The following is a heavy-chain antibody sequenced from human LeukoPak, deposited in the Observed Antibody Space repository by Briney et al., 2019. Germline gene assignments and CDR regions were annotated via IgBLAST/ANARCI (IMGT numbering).Heavy chain of an antibody. V-gene: IGHV4-30-4*01. Sequence: SQTLSLTCTVSGGSISSGDYYWSWIRQPPGKGLEWIGYIYYSGSTNYNPSLKSRVTISVDTSKNQFSLKPSSVTAADTAVYYCARHLRFWSGYYTGYFDYWGQGTLVTVSS. CDR1: GGSISSGDYY. J-gene: IGHJ4*02. CDR3: ARHLRFWSGYYTGYFDY. CDR2: IYYSGST. D-gene: IGHD3-3*01.